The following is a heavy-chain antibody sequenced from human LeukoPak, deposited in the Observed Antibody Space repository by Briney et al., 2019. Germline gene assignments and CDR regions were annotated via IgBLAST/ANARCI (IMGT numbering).Heavy chain of an antibody. CDR1: GGTFSSYA. V-gene: IGHV1-69*04. D-gene: IGHD3-10*02. CDR3: ARNVALPVYYYYGMDV. CDR2: IVPIFGIA. Sequence: SVKVSCKASGGTFSSYAISWVRQAPGQGLEWMGRIVPIFGIANYAQKFQGRVTITADKSTSTAYMELSSLRSEDTAVYYCARNVALPVYYYYGMDVWGKGTTVTVSS. J-gene: IGHJ6*04.